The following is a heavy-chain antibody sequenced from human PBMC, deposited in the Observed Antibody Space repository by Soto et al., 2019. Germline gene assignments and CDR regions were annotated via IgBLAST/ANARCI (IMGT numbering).Heavy chain of an antibody. V-gene: IGHV1-46*01. CDR1: GYTLTRDN. D-gene: IGHD3-16*01. CDR3: ARAPTTSSDAYSSPFDY. Sequence: QVQLVQSGSEVQKPGASVKVSCKASGYTLTRDNVHWVRQAPGQGLEWVGISAPRGGRTGYAPKFQGRVIFIRDTSTSTVFMKLTSLTSEDTAIYYCARAPTTSSDAYSSPFDYWGQGTLVTVSS. J-gene: IGHJ4*02. CDR2: SAPRGGRT.